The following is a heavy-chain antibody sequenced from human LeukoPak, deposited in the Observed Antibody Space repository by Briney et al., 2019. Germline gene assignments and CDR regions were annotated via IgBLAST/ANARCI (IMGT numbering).Heavy chain of an antibody. D-gene: IGHD2-15*01. Sequence: ASVKVSCKASGYTFTSYGISWVRQAPGQGLEWMGWISAYNGNTNYAQKLQGRVTMTTDTSTSTAYMELRSLRSDDTAVYYCTRAGCSGGSCYPVGGYWGQGTLVTVSS. CDR2: ISAYNGNT. CDR3: TRAGCSGGSCYPVGGY. CDR1: GYTFTSYG. V-gene: IGHV1-18*01. J-gene: IGHJ4*02.